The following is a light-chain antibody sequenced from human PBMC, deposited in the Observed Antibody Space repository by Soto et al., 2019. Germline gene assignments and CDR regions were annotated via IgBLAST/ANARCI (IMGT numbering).Light chain of an antibody. CDR2: GAS. CDR1: QSVSSN. CDR3: QQYNNWPQT. V-gene: IGKV3-15*01. J-gene: IGKJ1*01. Sequence: EIVMTQSPATLSVSPGQRATLSCRASQSVSSNLAWYQQKPGQAPRLLIYGASTRATGIPASFSGSGPGTEFTPTISSLQSEDFAVYYCQQYNNWPQTFGQGTKVEI.